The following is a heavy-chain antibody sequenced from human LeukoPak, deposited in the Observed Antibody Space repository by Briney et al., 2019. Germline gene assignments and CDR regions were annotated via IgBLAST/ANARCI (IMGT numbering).Heavy chain of an antibody. CDR3: AKDLGFEDTAMVPFFDY. J-gene: IGHJ4*02. D-gene: IGHD5-18*01. V-gene: IGHV3-30*18. CDR1: GFTFSSYG. CDR2: ISYDGSNK. Sequence: GRSLRLSCAASGFTFSSYGMHWVRQAPGKGLEWVAVISYDGSNKYYADSVKGRFTISRDNSKNMLYLQMNSLRAEDTAVYYCAKDLGFEDTAMVPFFDYWGQGTLVTVSS.